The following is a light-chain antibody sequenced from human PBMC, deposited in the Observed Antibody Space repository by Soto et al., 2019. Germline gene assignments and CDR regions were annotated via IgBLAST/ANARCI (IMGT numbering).Light chain of an antibody. CDR2: GTS. J-gene: IGKJ5*01. V-gene: IGKV3D-20*02. Sequence: EIVLTQSPGTLSLTPGERAALSCRASQSVGSSFLAWYQQKPGQAPRLLISGTSSRAGGIPDRFSGSGSGTDFTLTISSLEPEDFAVYYCQQRLSWPITFGQGTRLEIK. CDR1: QSVGSSF. CDR3: QQRLSWPIT.